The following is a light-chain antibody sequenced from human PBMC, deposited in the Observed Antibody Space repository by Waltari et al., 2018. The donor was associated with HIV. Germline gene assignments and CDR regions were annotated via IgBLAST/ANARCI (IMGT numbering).Light chain of an antibody. Sequence: QSALTQPASVSGSPGQSITLSCDIEDYQYVSWYHRPPGKAPKVIIYEVTNRPSGLSNRFSGSKSGNTATLTISGLQPEDEADYFCTSYISGTSPVFGRGTRVTVL. CDR3: TSYISGTSPV. V-gene: IGLV2-14*01. J-gene: IGLJ2*01. CDR1: DIEDYQY. CDR2: EVT.